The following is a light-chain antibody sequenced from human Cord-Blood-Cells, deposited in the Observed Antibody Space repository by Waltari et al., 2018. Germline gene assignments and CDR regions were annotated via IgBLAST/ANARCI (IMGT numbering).Light chain of an antibody. V-gene: IGKV2-28*01. Sequence: DIVMTQSPLSLPVTPGEPASISCRSSQSLLHSNGYNYLDWYLQKPGQSAQLLIFSGSNRASGVPDRFSGSGSGTDFTLKISRVEAEDVGVYYCMQALQTMDTFGQGTKLEIK. CDR3: MQALQTMDT. J-gene: IGKJ2*01. CDR2: SGS. CDR1: QSLLHSNGYNY.